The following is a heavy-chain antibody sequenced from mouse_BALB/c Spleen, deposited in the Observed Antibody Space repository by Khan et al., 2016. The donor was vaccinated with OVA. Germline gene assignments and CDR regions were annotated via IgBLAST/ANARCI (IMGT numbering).Heavy chain of an antibody. Sequence: VELVESGPGPVAPSQSLSITCTVSGFSLTSYGIHWVRQPPGKGLEWLVVIWSDGSTNYNSVLKSRLSIRKDNSKSQVFLKMNSLQTDDTAIYYCARWFDGYSSLYAMDYWGQGTSVTVSS. CDR1: GFSLTSYG. CDR3: ARWFDGYSSLYAMDY. J-gene: IGHJ4*01. V-gene: IGHV2-6*02. CDR2: IWSDGST. D-gene: IGHD2-3*01.